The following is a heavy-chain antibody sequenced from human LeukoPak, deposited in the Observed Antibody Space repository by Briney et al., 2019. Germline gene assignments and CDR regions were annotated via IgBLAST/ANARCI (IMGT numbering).Heavy chain of an antibody. J-gene: IGHJ4*02. CDR3: AREPPGY. CDR2: IYTSGST. Sequence: SGPTLVKPSETLSLTCTASGGSISSISYYWSWIRQPAGEGPGWIGHIYTSGSTKYSPSLKSRVTMSVETSKNQISQKLSSVTAADAAVYFCAREPPGYWGQGILVTVSS. CDR1: GGSISSISYY. V-gene: IGHV4-61*02.